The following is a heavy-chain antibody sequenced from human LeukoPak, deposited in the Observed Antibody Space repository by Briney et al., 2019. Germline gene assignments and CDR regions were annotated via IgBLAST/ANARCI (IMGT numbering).Heavy chain of an antibody. V-gene: IGHV4-30-4*01. CDR3: ARGLPYCSSTSCHGIDP. CDR2: IYYSGST. CDR1: GGSISNGDYY. Sequence: SETLSLTCTVSGGSISNGDYYWSWIRQPPGTGLEWIGYIYYSGSTYYNPSLKSRVTISVDTSKNQFSLKLSSVTAADTAVYYCARGLPYCSSTSCHGIDPWGQGTLVTVSS. D-gene: IGHD2-2*01. J-gene: IGHJ5*02.